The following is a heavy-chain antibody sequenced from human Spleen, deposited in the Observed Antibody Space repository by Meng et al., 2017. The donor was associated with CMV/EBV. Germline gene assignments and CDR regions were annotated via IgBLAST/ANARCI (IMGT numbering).Heavy chain of an antibody. J-gene: IGHJ4*02. Sequence: VQLQESGPGLVHPAAPLSLTSTVCGGSISSYYWSWIRQPAGKGLEWIGRIYTSGSTNYNPSLKSRVTMSVDTSKNQFSLKLSSVTAADTAVYYCARSPYDSSGYYSYGLDYWGQGTLVTVSS. CDR1: GGSISSYY. CDR2: IYTSGST. D-gene: IGHD3-22*01. CDR3: ARSPYDSSGYYSYGLDY. V-gene: IGHV4-4*07.